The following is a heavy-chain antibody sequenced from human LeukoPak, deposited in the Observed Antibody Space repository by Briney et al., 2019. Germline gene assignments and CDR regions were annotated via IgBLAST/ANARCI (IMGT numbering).Heavy chain of an antibody. CDR2: IYYSGST. CDR1: GGSISSYY. CDR3: ARGPVTTFDY. J-gene: IGHJ4*02. Sequence: SETLSLACTVSGGSISSYYWSWIRQPPGKGLEWIGYIYYSGSTNYNPSLKSRVTISVDTSKNQFSLKLSSVTAADTAVYYCARGPVTTFDYWGQGTLVTVSS. D-gene: IGHD4-17*01. V-gene: IGHV4-59*01.